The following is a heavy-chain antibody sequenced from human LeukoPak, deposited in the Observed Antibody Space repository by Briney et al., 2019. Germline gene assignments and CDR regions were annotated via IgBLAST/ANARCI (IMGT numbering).Heavy chain of an antibody. V-gene: IGHV1-8*01. CDR3: ARGRRDSRQFDY. Sequence: RASVKVSCKASGYTFTSYDINWVRQATGQGLEWMGWMNPNSGNTGNAQKFQGRVTMTRNTSMSTAYMELSSLRSEDTAVYYCARGRRDSRQFDYWGQGTLVTVSS. CDR1: GYTFTSYD. D-gene: IGHD3-10*01. J-gene: IGHJ4*02. CDR2: MNPNSGNT.